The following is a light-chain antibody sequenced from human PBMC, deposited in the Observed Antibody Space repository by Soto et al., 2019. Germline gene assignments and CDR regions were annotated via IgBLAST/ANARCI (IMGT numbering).Light chain of an antibody. Sequence: EIVLTLSPSTLSSFQGDRVTLSCRASQSVSSYLAWYQQKPGQAPRLLIYDASNTATGIPDRFSGSGFGTDFTLTISSLEPEDFAVYYCQQRSTWPQTFGQGTKVDIK. J-gene: IGKJ2*01. CDR2: DAS. V-gene: IGKV3-11*01. CDR3: QQRSTWPQT. CDR1: QSVSSY.